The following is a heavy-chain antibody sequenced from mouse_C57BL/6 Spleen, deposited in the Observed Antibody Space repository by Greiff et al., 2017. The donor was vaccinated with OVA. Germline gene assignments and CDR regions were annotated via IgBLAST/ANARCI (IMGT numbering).Heavy chain of an antibody. Sequence: VQLQQSGAELEKPGASVKLSCKASGYTFTSYWMHWVKQRPGKGLEWIGYINPSSGYNKYNQKFKDKATLTADKSSSTAYMQLSSLTYEDSAVYYCARGPRQDFDVWGTGTTVTVSS. CDR3: ARGPRQDFDV. CDR2: INPSSGYN. CDR1: GYTFTSYW. V-gene: IGHV1-7*01. J-gene: IGHJ1*03.